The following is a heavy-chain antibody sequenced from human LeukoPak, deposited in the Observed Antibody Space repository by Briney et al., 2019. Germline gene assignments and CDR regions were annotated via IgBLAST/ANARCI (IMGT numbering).Heavy chain of an antibody. Sequence: ASVKVSCKASGYTFTSYGISWVRQAPGQGLEWMGWISAYNGNTNYARKLQGRVTMTTDTSTSTAYMELRSLRSDDTAVYYCARDPPPYYYDSSGYPDYWGQGTLVTVSS. CDR1: GYTFTSYG. D-gene: IGHD3-22*01. CDR2: ISAYNGNT. J-gene: IGHJ4*02. V-gene: IGHV1-18*01. CDR3: ARDPPPYYYDSSGYPDY.